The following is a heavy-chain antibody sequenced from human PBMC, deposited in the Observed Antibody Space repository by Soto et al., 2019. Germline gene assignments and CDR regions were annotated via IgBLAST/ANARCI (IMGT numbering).Heavy chain of an antibody. CDR1: GYGFTTYG. CDR3: ARGRHGDY. J-gene: IGHJ4*02. Sequence: QVHLVQSGAEVKKPGASVKVSCKGSGYGFTTYGITWVRQAPGQGLEWMAWISAHNGNTNYEQKPQGRVTVTRDTSTSTAYMELRSLRSDDTAVYYCARGRHGDYWGQGALVTVSS. V-gene: IGHV1-18*01. CDR2: ISAHNGNT.